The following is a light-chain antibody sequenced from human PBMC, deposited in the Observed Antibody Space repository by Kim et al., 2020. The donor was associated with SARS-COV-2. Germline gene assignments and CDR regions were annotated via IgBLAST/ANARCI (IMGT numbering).Light chain of an antibody. Sequence: ASVGDRSTITCQASEDMDKDINWYQLKPGKAPKRLIHGASILETGVPSGFSGSTSGTDFTFTISSLQPEDIAMYYCQQSKSLPLNFGGGTKVDIK. CDR3: QQSKSLPLN. V-gene: IGKV1-33*01. CDR2: GAS. J-gene: IGKJ4*01. CDR1: EDMDKD.